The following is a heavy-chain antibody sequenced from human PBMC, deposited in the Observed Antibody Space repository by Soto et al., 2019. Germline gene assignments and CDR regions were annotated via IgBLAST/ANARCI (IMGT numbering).Heavy chain of an antibody. CDR1: GFTFSSYS. D-gene: IGHD2-21*02. CDR3: ASSLDVVTAILGGSLDY. Sequence: GGSLRLSCAASGFTFSSYSMNWVRQAPGKGLEWVSYISSSSSTTYYADSVKGRFTISRDNAKNSLYLQMNSLRDEDTAVYYCASSLDVVTAILGGSLDYWGQGTLVTVSS. V-gene: IGHV3-48*02. J-gene: IGHJ4*02. CDR2: ISSSSSTT.